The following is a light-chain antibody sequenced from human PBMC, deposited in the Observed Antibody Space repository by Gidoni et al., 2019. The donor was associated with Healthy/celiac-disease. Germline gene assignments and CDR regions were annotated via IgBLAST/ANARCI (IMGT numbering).Light chain of an antibody. V-gene: IGLV3-19*01. CDR3: NSRDSSGNLVV. Sequence: SSELTQHPAVSVALGQTVSITCQGDSLRRYYASWYQQKQGQAPVLVIYSKNNRPSGIPDRFSGSSSGNTASLTITGTQAEDEADYYGNSRDSSGNLVVFGGGTKLTVL. J-gene: IGLJ2*01. CDR1: SLRRYY. CDR2: SKN.